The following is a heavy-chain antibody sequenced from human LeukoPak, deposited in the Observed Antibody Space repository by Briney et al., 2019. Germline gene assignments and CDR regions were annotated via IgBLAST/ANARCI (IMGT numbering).Heavy chain of an antibody. CDR3: ARADHYSHYFDY. CDR1: GYTFTGYY. CDR2: INPNSGGT. V-gene: IGHV1-2*02. Sequence: ASVKVSCKASGYTFTGYYMHWVRQAPGQGLEWMGWINPNSGGTNYAQKFQGRVTMTRDTSIRTAYMELSRLRSDDTAVYYCARADHYSHYFDYWGQGTLVTVSS. D-gene: IGHD4-11*01. J-gene: IGHJ4*02.